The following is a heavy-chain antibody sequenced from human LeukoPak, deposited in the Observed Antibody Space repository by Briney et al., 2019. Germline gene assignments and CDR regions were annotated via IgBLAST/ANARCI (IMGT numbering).Heavy chain of an antibody. D-gene: IGHD5-18*01. Sequence: GGSLRLSCAASGFTFSSYAMHWVRQAPGKGLEWVANIKKDGSEKYYVDSVKGRFTISRDNAKTSLYLQMNSLRAEDTAVYYCARDLSGVTGYTYGRGIDYWGQGTLVTVSS. CDR1: GFTFSSYA. CDR3: ARDLSGVTGYTYGRGIDY. V-gene: IGHV3-7*01. J-gene: IGHJ4*02. CDR2: IKKDGSEK.